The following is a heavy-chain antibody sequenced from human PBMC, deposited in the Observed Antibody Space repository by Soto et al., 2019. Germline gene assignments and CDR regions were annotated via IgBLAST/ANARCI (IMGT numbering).Heavy chain of an antibody. CDR3: ARDRYDILTGYYYNWFDP. V-gene: IGHV3-33*01. Sequence: GGSLRLSCAASGFTFSSYGMHWVRQAPGRGLEWVAVIWYDGSNKYYADSVKGRFTISRDNSKNTLYLQMNSLRAEDTAVYYCARDRYDILTGYYYNWFDPWGQGTLVTVSS. J-gene: IGHJ5*02. CDR2: IWYDGSNK. D-gene: IGHD3-9*01. CDR1: GFTFSSYG.